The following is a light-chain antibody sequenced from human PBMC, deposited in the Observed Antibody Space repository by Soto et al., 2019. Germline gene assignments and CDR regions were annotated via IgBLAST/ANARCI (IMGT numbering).Light chain of an antibody. CDR2: AVS. J-gene: IGKJ1*01. CDR3: QQYNKWPLT. Sequence: EIMMTQSPGTLSASPGKRATLSCRASQSVSSNLAWYQQKPGQAPRLLIYAVSTRATGIPARFSGSGSGTEFTLTISSLQSEDFAVYYGQQYNKWPLTFGQGTKVEIK. V-gene: IGKV3-15*01. CDR1: QSVSSN.